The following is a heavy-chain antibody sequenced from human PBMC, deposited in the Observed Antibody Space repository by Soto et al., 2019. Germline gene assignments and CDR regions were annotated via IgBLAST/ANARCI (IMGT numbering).Heavy chain of an antibody. D-gene: IGHD1-1*01. J-gene: IGHJ6*02. CDR2: ISAYNGNT. V-gene: IGHV1-18*01. CDR3: ARDGSTGKTFIYYYYGMDV. Sequence: QVQLVQSGAEVKKPGASVKVSCKASGYTFTSYGIRWVRQAPGQGLEWMGWISAYNGNTNYAQKLQGRVTMTTDTATSTAYMELRRLRSGDTAVYYCARDGSTGKTFIYYYYGMDVWGQGTPVTVSS. CDR1: GYTFTSYG.